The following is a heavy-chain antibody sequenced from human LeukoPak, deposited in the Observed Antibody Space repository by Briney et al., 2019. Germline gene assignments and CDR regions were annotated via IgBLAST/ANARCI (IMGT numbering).Heavy chain of an antibody. CDR1: GGSFSGYY. V-gene: IGHV4-34*01. CDR3: ARLRVSLAKPSYYYYYYMDV. Sequence: SETLSLTSAVYGGSFSGYYWSWIRQPPGKGLEWIGEINHSGSTNYNPSLKSRVTISVDTSKNQFSLKLSSVTAADTAVYYCARLRVSLAKPSYYYYYYMDVWGKGTTVTISS. CDR2: INHSGST. J-gene: IGHJ6*03. D-gene: IGHD6-13*01.